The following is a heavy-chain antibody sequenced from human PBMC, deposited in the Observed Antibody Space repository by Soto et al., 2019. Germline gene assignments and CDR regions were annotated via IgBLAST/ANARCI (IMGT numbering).Heavy chain of an antibody. CDR1: GGSISSYY. V-gene: IGHV4-59*01. Sequence: SETLSLTCTVSGGSISSYYWSWIRQPPGKGLEWIGYIYYSGSTNYNPSLKSRVTISVDTSKNQFSLKLSSVTAADTAVYYCARDSMAAGWLQTGYYYYYGMDVWGQGTTVTVSS. D-gene: IGHD5-12*01. J-gene: IGHJ6*02. CDR3: ARDSMAAGWLQTGYYYYYGMDV. CDR2: IYYSGST.